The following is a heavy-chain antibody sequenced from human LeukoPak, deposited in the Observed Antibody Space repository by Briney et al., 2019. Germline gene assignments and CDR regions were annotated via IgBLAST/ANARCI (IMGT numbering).Heavy chain of an antibody. CDR3: AALMVRGVIILGGFDY. CDR1: GGSISSSSYY. Sequence: SENLSLTCTVSGGSISSSSYYWGWIRQPPGKGLEWIGSIYYSGSTYYNPSLKSRVTISVDTSKNQFSLKLSSVTAADTAVYYCAALMVRGVIILGGFDYWGQGTLVTVSS. J-gene: IGHJ4*02. D-gene: IGHD3-10*01. CDR2: IYYSGST. V-gene: IGHV4-39*01.